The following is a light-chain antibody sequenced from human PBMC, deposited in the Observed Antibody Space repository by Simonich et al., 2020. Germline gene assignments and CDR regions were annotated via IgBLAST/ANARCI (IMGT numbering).Light chain of an antibody. CDR1: SSDVGGYNY. CDR3: SSYTSSSTWV. V-gene: IGLV2-14*03. CDR2: DVS. Sequence: QSALTQPASVSGSPGQSITISCTGTSSDVGGYNYVSLYQQHPGKSPKLMIYDVSNRPTEVSNRFSGSKAGNTASLTISGLQAEDEADYYCSSYTSSSTWVFGGGTKLTVL. J-gene: IGLJ3*02.